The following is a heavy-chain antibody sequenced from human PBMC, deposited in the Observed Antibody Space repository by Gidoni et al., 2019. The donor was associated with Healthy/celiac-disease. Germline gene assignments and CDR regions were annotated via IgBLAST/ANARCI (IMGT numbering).Heavy chain of an antibody. V-gene: IGHV4-34*01. CDR3: ARRKYYYDSSGYYGY. J-gene: IGHJ4*02. Sequence: QVQLQQWGAGLLKPSETLSLTCAVYGGSFSGYYWSWIRQPPGKGLEWIGEINHSGSTNYNPSLKSRVTISVDTSKNQFSLKLSSVTAADTAVYYCARRKYYYDSSGYYGYWGQGTLVTVSS. CDR1: GGSFSGYY. CDR2: INHSGST. D-gene: IGHD3-22*01.